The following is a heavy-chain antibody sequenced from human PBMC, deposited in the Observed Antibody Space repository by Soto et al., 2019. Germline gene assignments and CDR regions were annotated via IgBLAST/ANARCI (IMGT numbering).Heavy chain of an antibody. CDR1: GGNFSSYA. CDR3: ARDNIVVVPAAILYYYYGMDV. Sequence: GASVKVSCKASGGNFSSYAISWVRQAPGQGLEWMGGIIPIFGTANYAQKFQGRVTITADKSTSTAYMELSSLRSEDTAVYYCARDNIVVVPAAILYYYYGMDVWGQGTTVTV. CDR2: IIPIFGTA. D-gene: IGHD2-2*01. V-gene: IGHV1-69*06. J-gene: IGHJ6*02.